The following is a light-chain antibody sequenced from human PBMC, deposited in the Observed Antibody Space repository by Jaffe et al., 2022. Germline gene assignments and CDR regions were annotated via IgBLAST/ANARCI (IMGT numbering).Light chain of an antibody. V-gene: IGLV1-44*01. CDR3: AAWDDSLNVAV. J-gene: IGLJ7*01. CDR2: NDN. Sequence: QSVLTQPPSASGTPGQRVTISCSGSSSVSGIKTIHWYQQLPGTAPKLLIYNDNQRPSGVPDRISGSKSDTSASLAISGLQSEDEADYFCAAWDDSLNVAVFGGGTHLTVL. CDR1: SSVSGIKT.